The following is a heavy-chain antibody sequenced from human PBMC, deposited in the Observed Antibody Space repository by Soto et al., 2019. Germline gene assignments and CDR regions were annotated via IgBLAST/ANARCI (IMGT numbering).Heavy chain of an antibody. D-gene: IGHD1-20*01. Sequence: QVQLVQSGAEVKKPGASVKVSCKASGCTFTSYDINWVRQATGQGLEWMGWMNPNSGNTGYAQKFQGRVTMTRNTSISTAYMELSSLRSEDTAVYYCARGALTGTNKYNWFDPWGQGTLVTVSS. CDR2: MNPNSGNT. J-gene: IGHJ5*02. V-gene: IGHV1-8*01. CDR3: ARGALTGTNKYNWFDP. CDR1: GCTFTSYD.